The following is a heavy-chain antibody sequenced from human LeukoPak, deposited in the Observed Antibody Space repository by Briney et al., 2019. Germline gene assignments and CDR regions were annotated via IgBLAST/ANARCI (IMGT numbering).Heavy chain of an antibody. CDR2: ISYSGST. Sequence: PETLSLTCTVSGGSVSTYYWNWIRQPPGKGLEWIGYISYSGSTNYSPSLKSRVTISIDTSKNQLSLKLTSVTAADTAVYYCARGSSVSYGTRAFDVWGQGTMVTVSS. V-gene: IGHV4-59*08. D-gene: IGHD6-19*01. CDR1: GGSVSTYY. J-gene: IGHJ3*01. CDR3: ARGSSVSYGTRAFDV.